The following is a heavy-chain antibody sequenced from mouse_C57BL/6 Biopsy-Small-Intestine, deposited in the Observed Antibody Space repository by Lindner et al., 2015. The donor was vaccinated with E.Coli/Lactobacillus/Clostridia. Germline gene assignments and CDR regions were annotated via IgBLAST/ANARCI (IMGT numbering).Heavy chain of an antibody. CDR3: ARHEGLYSNLAWFAY. V-gene: IGHV1-62-2*01. J-gene: IGHJ3*01. CDR1: GYTFTSYW. CDR2: FYPGSGSI. D-gene: IGHD2-5*01. Sequence: VQLQESGAELVRPGTSVKLSCKASGYTFTSYWMHWVKQRPGKGLEWIGWFYPGSGSIKYNEKFKDKATLTADKSSSTVYMELSRLTSEDSAVYFCARHEGLYSNLAWFAYWGQGTLVTVSA.